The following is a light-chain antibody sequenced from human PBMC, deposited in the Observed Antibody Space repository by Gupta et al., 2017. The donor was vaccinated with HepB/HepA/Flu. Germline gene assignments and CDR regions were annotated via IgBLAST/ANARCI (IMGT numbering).Light chain of an antibody. Sequence: QTVVTQEPSLSVSPGGTVTLTCGLSSGSVSTSYYPSWYQQTPGQAPRTLIYNTNTRSSGVPDRFSGSILGNRAALTITGAQADDESDYYCVLYMGSGISVFGGGTKLTVL. CDR1: SGSVSTSYY. CDR3: VLYMGSGISV. V-gene: IGLV8-61*01. CDR2: NTN. J-gene: IGLJ2*01.